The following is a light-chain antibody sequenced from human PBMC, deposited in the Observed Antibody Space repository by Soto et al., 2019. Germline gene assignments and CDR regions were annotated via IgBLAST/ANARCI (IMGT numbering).Light chain of an antibody. CDR3: QQSYSTPPT. Sequence: DIQMTQSPSTLSGSLGDRVSITCRASQSISSWSAWYQQKPGKAPKLLIYKASSLESGVPSRFSGSGSGTDFTLTISSLQPEDFATYYCQQSYSTPPTFGQGTKVDIK. CDR1: QSISSW. J-gene: IGKJ1*01. CDR2: KAS. V-gene: IGKV1-5*03.